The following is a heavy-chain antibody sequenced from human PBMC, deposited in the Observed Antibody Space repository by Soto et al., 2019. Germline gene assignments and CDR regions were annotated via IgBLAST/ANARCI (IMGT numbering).Heavy chain of an antibody. CDR2: IYYSGST. V-gene: IGHV4-39*01. CDR3: AIQGYYYDSSGYWPY. D-gene: IGHD3-22*01. Sequence: QLQLQESGPGLVKPSETLSLTCTVSGGSISSSSYYWGWIRQPPGKGLEWIGSIYYSGSTYYNPSLKSRVTISVDTSKNQFSLKLSSVTAADTAVYYCAIQGYYYDSSGYWPYWGQGTLVTVSS. J-gene: IGHJ4*02. CDR1: GGSISSSSYY.